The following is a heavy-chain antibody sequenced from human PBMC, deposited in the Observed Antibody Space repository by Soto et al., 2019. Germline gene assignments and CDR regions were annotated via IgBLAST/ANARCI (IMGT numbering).Heavy chain of an antibody. Sequence: GGSLRLSCAASGFTFSSYSMTWVRQAPGKGLEWVSYISTSSSTIYYADSVKGRFTISRDNAKNSLYLQMNSLRAEDTAVYYCARDRPHSWLDPWGQGTLVTVSS. V-gene: IGHV3-48*01. CDR1: GFTFSSYS. CDR2: ISTSSSTI. J-gene: IGHJ5*02. CDR3: ARDRPHSWLDP.